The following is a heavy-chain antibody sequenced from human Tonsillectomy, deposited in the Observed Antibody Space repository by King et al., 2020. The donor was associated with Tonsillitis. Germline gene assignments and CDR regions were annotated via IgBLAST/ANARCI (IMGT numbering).Heavy chain of an antibody. CDR1: SGSISSGDYS. Sequence: QLQESGSRLVKPSETLSLTCAVSSGSISSGDYSWTWIRHPPGKGLEWIGYIYPSGTTYYNPSLKSRVNISVDRSKNQFSLRLSSVTAADTAAYYCVRGITIFGVVVGRFDFWGQGALVTVSS. V-gene: IGHV4-30-2*01. J-gene: IGHJ4*02. D-gene: IGHD3-3*01. CDR3: VRGITIFGVVVGRFDF. CDR2: IYPSGTT.